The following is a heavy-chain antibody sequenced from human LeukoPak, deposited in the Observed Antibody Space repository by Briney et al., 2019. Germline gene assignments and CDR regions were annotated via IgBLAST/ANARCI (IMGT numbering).Heavy chain of an antibody. CDR3: ARGEYCSGGSCYYWFDP. J-gene: IGHJ5*02. CDR2: INHSGST. D-gene: IGHD2-15*01. CDR1: GGSFSGYY. Sequence: PSETLSLTCAVYGGSFSGYYWSWIRQPPGTGLEWIGEINHSGSTDYNPSLKSRVTISVDTSKDQLSLKLSSVTAADTAVYYCARGEYCSGGSCYYWFDPWGQGTLVTVSS. V-gene: IGHV4-34*01.